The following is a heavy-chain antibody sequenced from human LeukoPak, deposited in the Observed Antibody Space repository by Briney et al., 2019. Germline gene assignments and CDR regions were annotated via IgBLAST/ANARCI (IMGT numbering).Heavy chain of an antibody. D-gene: IGHD6-13*01. Sequence: PSETLSLTCAVYGGSVSGYYWSWIRQPRGKGLEWIGEINHSGSTNYNPSLKSRVTISVDTSKNQFSLKLSSVTAADTAVYYCARGLPPKLAAAYDYWGQGTLVTVSS. CDR1: GGSVSGYY. V-gene: IGHV4-34*01. J-gene: IGHJ4*02. CDR3: ARGLPPKLAAAYDY. CDR2: INHSGST.